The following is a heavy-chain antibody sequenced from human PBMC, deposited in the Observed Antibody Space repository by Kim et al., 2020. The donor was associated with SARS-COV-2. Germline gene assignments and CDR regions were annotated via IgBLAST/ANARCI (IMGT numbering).Heavy chain of an antibody. J-gene: IGHJ4*02. CDR3: ARVTIAAAAPSFDY. D-gene: IGHD6-13*01. V-gene: IGHV4-30-2*04. Sequence: NPSLKSRVNISVDTSKNQFSLKLSSVTAADTAVYYCARVTIAAAAPSFDYWGQGTLVTVSS.